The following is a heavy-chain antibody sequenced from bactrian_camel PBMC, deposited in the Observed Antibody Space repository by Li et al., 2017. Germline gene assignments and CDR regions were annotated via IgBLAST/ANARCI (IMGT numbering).Heavy chain of an antibody. CDR3: AARGPYCYTKLSVADFTY. D-gene: IGHD2*01. CDR1: GRTYENYC. J-gene: IGHJ6*01. Sequence: HVQLVESGGGSVQAGGSLRPACTISGRTYENYCMGWFRQAPGKEREGVARIYTGSGNTYYADSVKGRFTISQDNTKNTVYLQMNSLKPEDTAMYYCAARGPYCYTKLSVADFTYWGQGTQVTVS. V-gene: IGHV3S63*01. CDR2: IYTGSGNT.